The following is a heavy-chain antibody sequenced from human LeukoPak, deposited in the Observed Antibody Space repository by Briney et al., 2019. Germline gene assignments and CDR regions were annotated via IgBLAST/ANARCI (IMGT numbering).Heavy chain of an antibody. V-gene: IGHV3-30-3*01. CDR3: ARVLTTTQTEYYYYGMDV. J-gene: IGHJ6*02. Sequence: GRSLRLSCAASGFTFSSYAMHWVRQAPGKGLEWVAVISYDGSNKYYADSVKGRFTISRDNSKNTLYLQMNSLRAEDTAVYYCARVLTTTQTEYYYYGMDVWGQGTTVTVSS. D-gene: IGHD2-15*01. CDR2: ISYDGSNK. CDR1: GFTFSSYA.